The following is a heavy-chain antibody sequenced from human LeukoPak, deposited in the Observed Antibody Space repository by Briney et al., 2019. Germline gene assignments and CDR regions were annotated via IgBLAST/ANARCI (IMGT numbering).Heavy chain of an antibody. D-gene: IGHD5-12*01. CDR2: INPNSGGT. CDR3: ARPRGYSGYDWRLLDY. Sequence: ASVKVSCKASGYTFTGYYMHWVRQAPGQGLEWMGWINPNSGGTNYAQKFQGRVTMTRDTSISTAYMELSRLRSDDTAVYYCARPRGYSGYDWRLLDYWGQGTLVTVSS. CDR1: GYTFTGYY. V-gene: IGHV1-2*02. J-gene: IGHJ4*02.